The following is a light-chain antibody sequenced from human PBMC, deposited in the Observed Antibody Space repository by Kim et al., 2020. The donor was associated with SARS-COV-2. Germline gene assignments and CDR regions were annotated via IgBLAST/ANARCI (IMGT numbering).Light chain of an antibody. Sequence: SPGDRATLSCRASQSVGSNLAWYQQIPGQAPKLLIYGASMRATGISARFSGSGSGTEFTLTISSLQSEDFAVYYCQQYNKGPPLTFGGGTKVDIK. CDR1: QSVGSN. J-gene: IGKJ4*01. V-gene: IGKV3-15*01. CDR2: GAS. CDR3: QQYNKGPPLT.